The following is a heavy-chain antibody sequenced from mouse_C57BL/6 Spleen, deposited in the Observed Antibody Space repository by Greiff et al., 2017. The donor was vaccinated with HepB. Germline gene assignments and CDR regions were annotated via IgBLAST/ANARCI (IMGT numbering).Heavy chain of an antibody. V-gene: IGHV1-81*01. CDR2: IYPRSGNT. J-gene: IGHJ2*01. CDR1: GYTFTSYG. Sequence: VQLQQSGAELARPGASVKLSCKASGYTFTSYGISWVKQRTGQGLEWIGEIYPRSGNTYYNEKFKGKATLTADKSSSTAYMELRSLTSEDSAVYFCARGGFITTVVATTGYFDYWGQGTTLTVSS. D-gene: IGHD1-1*01. CDR3: ARGGFITTVVATTGYFDY.